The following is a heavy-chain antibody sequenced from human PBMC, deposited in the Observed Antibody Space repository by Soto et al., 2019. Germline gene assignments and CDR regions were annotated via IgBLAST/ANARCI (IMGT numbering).Heavy chain of an antibody. V-gene: IGHV1-69*13. CDR1: RCTLSSYA. D-gene: IGHD4-17*01. Sequence: SVKVSRKCSRCTLSSYAISGVRQGAGEGLGWMGGIIPIFGAAHFAQKFQGRVTITADESTSTAYMELSSLRSEDTAVYYCARDRLGDYVAYWGQGTLVTVSS. CDR2: IIPIFGAA. J-gene: IGHJ4*02. CDR3: ARDRLGDYVAY.